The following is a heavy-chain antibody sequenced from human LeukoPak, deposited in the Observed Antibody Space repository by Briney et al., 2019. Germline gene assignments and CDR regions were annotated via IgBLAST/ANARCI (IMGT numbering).Heavy chain of an antibody. CDR3: AKPRPLWFGEFTDYFDY. Sequence: PSETLSLTCAVYGGSFSGFYWSWIRQPPGKGLEWIGEIDHSGSTNYNPSLKSRVTISVDTCKNQFSLKLSSVTAADTAVYYCAKPRPLWFGEFTDYFDYWGQGTLVTVSS. J-gene: IGHJ4*02. CDR2: IDHSGST. V-gene: IGHV4-34*01. CDR1: GGSFSGFY. D-gene: IGHD3-10*01.